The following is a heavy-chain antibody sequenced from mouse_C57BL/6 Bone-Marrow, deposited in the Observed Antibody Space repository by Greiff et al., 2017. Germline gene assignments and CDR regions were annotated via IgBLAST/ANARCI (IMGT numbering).Heavy chain of an antibody. CDR2: LYPGDGDT. CDR1: GYAFSSYW. V-gene: IGHV1-80*01. Sequence: VQLQQSGAELVKPGASVKISCKASGYAFSSYWLNWVKQRPGKGLEWIGQLYPGDGDTNYNGKFKGKATLTADKSSSTGYMQLSSLTSEDSAVYFGAREATVTPWYFDVWGTGTTVTVSS. CDR3: AREATVTPWYFDV. J-gene: IGHJ1*03. D-gene: IGHD2-13*01.